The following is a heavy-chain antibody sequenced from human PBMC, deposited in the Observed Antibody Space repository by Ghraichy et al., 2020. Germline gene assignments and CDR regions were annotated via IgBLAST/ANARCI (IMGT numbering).Heavy chain of an antibody. Sequence: GGSLRLSCSASGFTFSTYALHWVRQAPGKGLQSVSAITSDGGSAYYAHSVKGRFTISRDNSKNTLYLQMSSLRAEDTAIYYCVKDLAAAGGGAYFYYGMDVWGQGTTVTVSS. D-gene: IGHD6-13*01. CDR2: ITSDGGSA. V-gene: IGHV3-64D*06. CDR1: GFTFSTYA. J-gene: IGHJ6*02. CDR3: VKDLAAAGGGAYFYYGMDV.